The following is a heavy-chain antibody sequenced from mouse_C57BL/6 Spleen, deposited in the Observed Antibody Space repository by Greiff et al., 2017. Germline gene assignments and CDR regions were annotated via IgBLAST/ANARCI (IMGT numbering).Heavy chain of an antibody. CDR1: GYTFTSYW. J-gene: IGHJ1*03. V-gene: IGHV1-61*01. CDR2: IYPSDSET. CDR3: ARRADYGSRIWYFDV. D-gene: IGHD1-1*01. Sequence: VQLQQPGAELVRPGSSVKLSCTASGYTFTSYWMDWVQQRPGQGLEWIGYIYPSDSETHYNHKVKDKATLTVDKSSSTAYMQLSSLTSEDSAVYYCARRADYGSRIWYFDVWGTGTTVTVSS.